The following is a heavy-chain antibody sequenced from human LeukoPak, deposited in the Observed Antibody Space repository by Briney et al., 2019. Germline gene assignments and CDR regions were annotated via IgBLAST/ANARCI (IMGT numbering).Heavy chain of an antibody. Sequence: SETLSLTCAVYGGSFSGYYWSWIRQPPGKGLEWIGEINHSGSTNYNPSLKSRVTISINTSKNQFSLKLSSVTAADTAVYYCARHIGGRYYYYYMDVWGKGTTVTISS. CDR2: INHSGST. D-gene: IGHD2-21*01. CDR3: ARHIGGRYYYYYMDV. CDR1: GGSFSGYY. V-gene: IGHV4-34*01. J-gene: IGHJ6*03.